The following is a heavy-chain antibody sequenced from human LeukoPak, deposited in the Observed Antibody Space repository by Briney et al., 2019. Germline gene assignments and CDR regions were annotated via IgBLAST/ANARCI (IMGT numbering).Heavy chain of an antibody. CDR1: GFTFSNYD. V-gene: IGHV3-23*01. D-gene: IGHD1-1*01. Sequence: GGSLRLSCAASGFTFSNYDMSWVRQAPGKGLEWVAGVSRSGGSTYYADSVKGRFTISRDNSKNTLWLQMNSLRDEDTAVYHCAEPGTTDWGQGTLVTVSS. CDR3: AEPGTTD. J-gene: IGHJ4*02. CDR2: VSRSGGST.